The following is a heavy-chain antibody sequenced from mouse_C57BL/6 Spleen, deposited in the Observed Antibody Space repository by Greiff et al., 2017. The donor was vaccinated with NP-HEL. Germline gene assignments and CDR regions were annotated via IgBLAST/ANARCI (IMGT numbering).Heavy chain of an antibody. CDR2: ISSGSSTI. J-gene: IGHJ2*01. D-gene: IGHD1-1*01. V-gene: IGHV5-17*01. CDR3: ATTTVVAPIDY. Sequence: DVKLVESGGGLVKPGGSLKLSCAASGFTFSDYGMHWVRQAPEKGLEWVAYISSGSSTIYYADTVKGRFTISRDNAKNTLFLQMTSLRSEDTAMYYCATTTVVAPIDYWGQGTTLTVSS. CDR1: GFTFSDYG.